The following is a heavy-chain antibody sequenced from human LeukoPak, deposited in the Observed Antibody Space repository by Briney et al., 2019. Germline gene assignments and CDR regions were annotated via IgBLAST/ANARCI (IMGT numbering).Heavy chain of an antibody. CDR3: ARDEAWLRFLY. CDR1: GFTFSTFA. Sequence: GGSLRLSCAASGFTFSTFAMIWVRQPPGKGLEWVSAISGSGGSTYYADSVKGRFTISRDNFKDTLYLQMNTLGAEDTAVYYCARDEAWLRFLYWGQGTLVTVSS. V-gene: IGHV3-23*01. CDR2: ISGSGGST. J-gene: IGHJ4*02. D-gene: IGHD5-12*01.